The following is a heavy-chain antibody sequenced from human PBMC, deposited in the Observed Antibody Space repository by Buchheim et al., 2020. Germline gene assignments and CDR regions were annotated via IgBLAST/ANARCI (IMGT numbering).Heavy chain of an antibody. CDR2: ISYDGSNK. CDR3: ARDRYYDSSGYHEPNY. J-gene: IGHJ4*02. Sequence: QVQLVESGGGVVQPGRSLRLSCAASGFTFSSYAMHWVRQAPGKGLEWVAVISYDGSNKYYADSVKGRFTISRDNSKNPLYLQMNSLRAEDTAVYYCARDRYYDSSGYHEPNYWGQGTL. D-gene: IGHD3-22*01. CDR1: GFTFSSYA. V-gene: IGHV3-30-3*01.